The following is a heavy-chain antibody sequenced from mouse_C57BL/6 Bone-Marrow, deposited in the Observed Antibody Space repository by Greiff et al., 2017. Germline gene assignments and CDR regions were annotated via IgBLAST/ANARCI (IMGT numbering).Heavy chain of an antibody. CDR2: ISSGSSTI. CDR3: ARLYYYGSRGAMDY. V-gene: IGHV5-17*01. CDR1: GFTFSDYG. J-gene: IGHJ4*01. D-gene: IGHD1-1*01. Sequence: VQLKESGGGLVKPGGSLKLSCAASGFTFSDYGMHWVRQAPEKGLEWVAYISSGSSTIYYADTVKGRFTISSDNAKNTLFLQMTSLRSEDTAMYYCARLYYYGSRGAMDYWGQGTSVTVSS.